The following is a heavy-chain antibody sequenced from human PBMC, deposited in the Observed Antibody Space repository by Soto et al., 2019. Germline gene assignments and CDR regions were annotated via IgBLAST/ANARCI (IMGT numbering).Heavy chain of an antibody. CDR2: IRSKLYGGTT. CDR1: GFAFGDCA. Sequence: SLRLSCAASGFAFGDCAMTWFRQAPGKELEWVAFIRSKLYGGTTEYAASVKGRFTMSRDDSKSIAYLQMDSLKTEDTAVYYCSSESVVVVTATERLLDRCLLDYWGRGTLVTVSS. CDR3: SSESVVVVTATERLLDRCLLDY. D-gene: IGHD2-15*01. V-gene: IGHV3-49*03. J-gene: IGHJ4*02.